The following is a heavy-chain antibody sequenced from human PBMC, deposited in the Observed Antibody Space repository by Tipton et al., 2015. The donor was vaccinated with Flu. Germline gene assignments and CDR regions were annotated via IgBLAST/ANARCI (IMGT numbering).Heavy chain of an antibody. D-gene: IGHD3-22*01. J-gene: IGHJ4*02. CDR3: ARVTSSGYYYHFDY. V-gene: IGHV4-38-2*01. CDR2: IYHSGST. Sequence: TLSLTCAVSGYPTSSGYYWGWIRQPPGKGLEWIGSIYHSGSTYYNPSLKSRVTISVDTSKNQFSLKLSSATAADTAVYYCARVTSSGYYYHFDYWGQGTLVTVSS. CDR1: GYPTSSGYY.